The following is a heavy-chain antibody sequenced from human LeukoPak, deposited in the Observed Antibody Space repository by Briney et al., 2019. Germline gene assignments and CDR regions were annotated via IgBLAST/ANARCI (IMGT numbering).Heavy chain of an antibody. V-gene: IGHV1-18*01. CDR2: ISAYNGNT. D-gene: IGHD3-22*01. J-gene: IGHJ4*02. Sequence: ASVKVSCKASGYTFTSYGISWVRQAPGQGLEWMGWISAYNGNTNYAQKLQGRVTTTTDTSTSTAYMELRSLRSDDTAVYYCARVVVSDYYDSSGYGYWGQGTLVTVSS. CDR1: GYTFTSYG. CDR3: ARVVVSDYYDSSGYGY.